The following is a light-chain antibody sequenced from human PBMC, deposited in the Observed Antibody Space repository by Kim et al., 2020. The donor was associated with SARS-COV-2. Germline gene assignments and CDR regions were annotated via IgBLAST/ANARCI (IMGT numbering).Light chain of an antibody. CDR1: QSVRSN. J-gene: IGKJ1*01. CDR2: GAS. CDR3: QQYNKWPPTWT. V-gene: IGKV3-15*01. Sequence: EIVMTQSPATLSVSPGERVTLFCRASQSVRSNLAWYQQKPDQAPRLLLYGASPRATGIPTRFRGSGSGTEFTLNINSLQSEDFAIYYCQQYNKWPPTWTFGQGTKVDIK.